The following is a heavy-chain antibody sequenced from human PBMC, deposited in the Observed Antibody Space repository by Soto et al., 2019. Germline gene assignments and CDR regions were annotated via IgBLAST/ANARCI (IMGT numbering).Heavy chain of an antibody. V-gene: IGHV1-69*06. J-gene: IGHJ4*02. CDR1: GGSFSDYA. Sequence: QVQLVQSGAEVKKPGSSVKISCKAFGGSFSDYAISWVRQAPGQGLEWMGGIIPIFGTPNYAQKFQDRVTITADTSTSTLYLELTSLTSKDTAVYYCAWMKMARLDHWGQGTLVTVSS. D-gene: IGHD2-2*03. CDR3: AWMKMARLDH. CDR2: IIPIFGTP.